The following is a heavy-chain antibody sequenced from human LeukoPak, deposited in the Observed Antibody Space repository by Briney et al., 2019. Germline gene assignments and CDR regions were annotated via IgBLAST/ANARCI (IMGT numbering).Heavy chain of an antibody. Sequence: PGGSLRLSCAASGFTFSSYSMNWVRQAPGKGLEWVSYISSSSSTIYYADSVKGRFTISRDNAKNSLYLQMNSLRAEDTAVYYCAREGGGHNNRGFDYWGQGTLVTVSS. V-gene: IGHV3-48*01. D-gene: IGHD1-1*01. CDR1: GFTFSSYS. CDR3: AREGGGHNNRGFDY. CDR2: ISSSSSTI. J-gene: IGHJ4*02.